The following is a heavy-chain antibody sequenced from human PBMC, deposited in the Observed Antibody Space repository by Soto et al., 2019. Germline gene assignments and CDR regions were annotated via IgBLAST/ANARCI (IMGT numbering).Heavy chain of an antibody. CDR1: GGSISSYY. CDR3: AGGWWAREGYVMDV. Sequence: QVQLQESGPGLVQPSKTLSLTCTVSGGSISSYYWSWIRQPPGKELQYIGYIYYSGSTNYNPSLKSRVTISDDTSTIQFSLTLSSVTAADTAVYYCAGGWWAREGYVMDVW. D-gene: IGHD2-15*01. CDR2: IYYSGST. J-gene: IGHJ6*01. V-gene: IGHV4-59*08.